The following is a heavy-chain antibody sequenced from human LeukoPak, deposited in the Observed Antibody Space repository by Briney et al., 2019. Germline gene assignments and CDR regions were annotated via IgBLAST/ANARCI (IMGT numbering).Heavy chain of an antibody. Sequence: GGSLRLSCSVSGFTFSTYVTHWVRQAPGKGLEYVSAISSNGDNTYYADSVKGRFTISRDNSKNTLYLQMSSLRADDTAVYYCVRGTGYWGQGTLVTVSS. CDR1: GFTFSTYV. CDR2: ISSNGDNT. J-gene: IGHJ4*02. CDR3: VRGTGY. V-gene: IGHV3-64D*06.